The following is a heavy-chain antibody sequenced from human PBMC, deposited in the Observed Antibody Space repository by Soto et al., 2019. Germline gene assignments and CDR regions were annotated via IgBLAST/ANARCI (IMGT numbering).Heavy chain of an antibody. CDR2: IHDTGIT. J-gene: IGHJ4*02. Sequence: QVQLQESGPGLVKPSETLSLTCTVSGGSLSGHHWGWIRQPPGKGLEWIGYIHDTGITNDAPARKSRVSMSRDTSKNQFSLNLTSVTAADTAVYFCARMEGSIIYFFDYWGQGSLATVSS. CDR1: GGSLSGHH. CDR3: ARMEGSIIYFFDY. D-gene: IGHD3-10*01. V-gene: IGHV4-59*11.